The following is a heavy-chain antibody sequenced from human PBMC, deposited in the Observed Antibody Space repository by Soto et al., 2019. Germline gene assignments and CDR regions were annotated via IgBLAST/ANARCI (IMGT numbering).Heavy chain of an antibody. V-gene: IGHV4-39*01. Sequence: SETRSLARRVAKGFRSGSESYYGRNRQPPGKGLEWIGNIYYSGTSYSYPSLKGRVTMSVDTSKNQFSMRLSSVTAADTAVYYCTDMRGQWLPRDWGRGIMVTVSS. CDR2: IYYSGTS. CDR1: KGFRSGSESY. CDR3: TDMRGQWLPRD. D-gene: IGHD6-19*01. J-gene: IGHJ4*02.